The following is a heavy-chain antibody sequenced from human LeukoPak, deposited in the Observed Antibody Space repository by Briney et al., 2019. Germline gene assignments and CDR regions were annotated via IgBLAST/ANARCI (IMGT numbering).Heavy chain of an antibody. CDR2: ISGSGGST. D-gene: IGHD5-12*01. CDR1: GFTFSSYA. V-gene: IGHV3-23*01. J-gene: IGHJ4*02. CDR3: AKRRSGYGYYFDY. Sequence: PGGPLRLSCAASGFTFSSYAMSWVREAPGKGLEWVSAISGSGGSTYYADSVKGRFTISRDNSKNTLYLQMNSLRAEDTAVYYCAKRRSGYGYYFDYWGQGTLVTVSS.